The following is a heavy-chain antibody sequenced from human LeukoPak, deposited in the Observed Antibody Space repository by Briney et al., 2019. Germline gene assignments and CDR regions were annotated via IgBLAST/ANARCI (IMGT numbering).Heavy chain of an antibody. V-gene: IGHV3-64*01. J-gene: IGHJ5*02. Sequence: PGGSLRLSCAASGFTFSSYPMHWVRQAPGKGLEYVSGISSNGDSTYYANSVKGRFTISRDNSKNTLYLQMGSLRAEDMAVYYCAREYHYEELDHWGQGTLVTVSS. CDR1: GFTFSSYP. CDR3: AREYHYEELDH. D-gene: IGHD3-22*01. CDR2: ISSNGDST.